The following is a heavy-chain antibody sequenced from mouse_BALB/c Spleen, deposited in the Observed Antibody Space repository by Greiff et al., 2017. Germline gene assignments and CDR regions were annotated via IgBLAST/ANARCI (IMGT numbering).Heavy chain of an antibody. CDR1: GFNIKDTY. CDR2: IDPANGNT. J-gene: IGHJ4*01. D-gene: IGHD4-1*01. Sequence: VQLQQSGAELVKPGASVKLSCTAAGFNIKDTYMHWVKQRPEQGLEWIGRIDPANGNTKYDPKFQGMATITADTSSNTAYLQLSSLTSEDTAVYYCARPWDVGAMDYWGQGTSVTVSS. V-gene: IGHV14-3*02. CDR3: ARPWDVGAMDY.